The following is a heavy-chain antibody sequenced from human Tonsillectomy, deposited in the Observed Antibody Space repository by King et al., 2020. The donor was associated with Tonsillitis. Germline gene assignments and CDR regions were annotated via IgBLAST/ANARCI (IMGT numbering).Heavy chain of an antibody. Sequence: VQLVESGGGLVQPGGSLRLSCAASGFTFTIYAMSWVRQAPGKGLEWVSFIIGSGGSTYYADSVKGRFTISRDNSKNTLYLQMNSLRAEDTAKYYCAKAADYGDYYGMDVWGQGTTVTVSS. J-gene: IGHJ6*02. CDR1: GFTFTIYA. V-gene: IGHV3-23*04. CDR3: AKAADYGDYYGMDV. D-gene: IGHD4-17*01. CDR2: IIGSGGST.